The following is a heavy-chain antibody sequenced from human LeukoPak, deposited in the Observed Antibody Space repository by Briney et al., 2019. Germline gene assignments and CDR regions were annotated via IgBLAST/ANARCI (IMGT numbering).Heavy chain of an antibody. J-gene: IGHJ3*02. CDR3: ALGMRDAFDI. Sequence: ASVTVSCKASGYTFTSYAMNWVRQAPGQGLEWMGWISAYNGNTNYAQKLQGRVTMTTDTSTSTAYMELRSLRSDDTAVYYCALGMRDAFDIWGQGTMVTVSS. CDR2: ISAYNGNT. D-gene: IGHD3-16*01. CDR1: GYTFTSYA. V-gene: IGHV1-18*01.